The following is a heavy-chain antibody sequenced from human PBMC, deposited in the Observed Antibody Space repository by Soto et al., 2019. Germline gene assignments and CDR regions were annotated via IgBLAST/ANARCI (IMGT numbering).Heavy chain of an antibody. CDR3: ARDRGGYDILTGYYWGFYYYGMDV. Sequence: GGSLRLSCAASGFTFSSYGMHWVRQAPGKGLEWVAVIWYDGSNKYYADSVKGRFTISRDNSKNTLYLQMNSLRAEDTAVYYCARDRGGYDILTGYYWGFYYYGMDVWGQGTTVTSP. V-gene: IGHV3-33*01. J-gene: IGHJ6*02. CDR2: IWYDGSNK. D-gene: IGHD3-9*01. CDR1: GFTFSSYG.